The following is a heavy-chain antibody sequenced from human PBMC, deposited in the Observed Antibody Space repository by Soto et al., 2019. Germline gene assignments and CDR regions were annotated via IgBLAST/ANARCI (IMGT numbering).Heavy chain of an antibody. Sequence: PSENLCPTCSVSCASIRRYYLHWIREPPGKGLELIVYVNTREHTRYSSSLKSRVTISVDTSKSQFYLRLNSVTAADTAVYYCASSAGHPGDFFYYNGMDVWGQGTTVT. V-gene: IGHV4-4*08. D-gene: IGHD3-10*01. CDR3: ASSAGHPGDFFYYNGMDV. CDR1: CASIRRYY. CDR2: VNTREHT. J-gene: IGHJ6*02.